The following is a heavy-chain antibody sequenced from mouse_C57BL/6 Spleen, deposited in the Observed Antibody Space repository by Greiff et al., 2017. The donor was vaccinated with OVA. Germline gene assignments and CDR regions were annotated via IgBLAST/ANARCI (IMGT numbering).Heavy chain of an antibody. D-gene: IGHD2-3*01. J-gene: IGHJ3*01. CDR3: ARADGYSFAY. CDR1: GYTFTSYW. CDR2: IYPSDSET. Sequence: VQLQQPGAELVRPGSSVKLSCKASGYTFTSYWMDWVKQRPGQGLEWIGNIYPSDSETHYNQKFKDKATLTVDKSSSTAYMQLSSLTSEDSAVYYCARADGYSFAYWGQGTLVTVSA. V-gene: IGHV1-61*01.